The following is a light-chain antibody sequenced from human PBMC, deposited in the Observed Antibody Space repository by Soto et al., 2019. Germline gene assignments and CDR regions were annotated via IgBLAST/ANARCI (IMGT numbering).Light chain of an antibody. Sequence: QSALTQPASVSGSPGQSITISCTGTSSDVGGYNYVSWYQHHPGKAPKLIIYEVSNLPSGVSIRFSGSKSGNTASLAISGLQAEDEADYFCSSFTSTNSLRMFGGGTKVTVL. CDR3: SSFTSTNSLRM. J-gene: IGLJ3*02. CDR2: EVS. V-gene: IGLV2-14*01. CDR1: SSDVGGYNY.